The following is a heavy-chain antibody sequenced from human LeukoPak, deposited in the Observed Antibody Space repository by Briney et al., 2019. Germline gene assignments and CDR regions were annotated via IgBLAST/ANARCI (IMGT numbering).Heavy chain of an antibody. CDR1: GYTFTGYY. CDR3: ARGLNPGVVVVAATDY. V-gene: IGHV1-2*02. CDR2: INPNSGGT. J-gene: IGHJ4*02. Sequence: ASVKVSCKASGYTFTGYYMHWVRQAPGQGLEWMGWINPNSGGTNYAQKFQGRVTMTRDTSISTAYMELSRLRSDDTAVYYCARGLNPGVVVVAATDYWGQGTLVTVSS. D-gene: IGHD2-15*01.